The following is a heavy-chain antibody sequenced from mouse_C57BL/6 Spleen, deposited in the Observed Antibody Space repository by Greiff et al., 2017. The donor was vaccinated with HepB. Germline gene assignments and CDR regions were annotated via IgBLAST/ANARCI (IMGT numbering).Heavy chain of an antibody. Sequence: EVQRVESGGDLVKPGGSLKLSCAASGFTFSSYGMSWVRQTPDKRLEWVATISSGGSYTYYPDSVKGRFTISRDKANNTLYLQMSSLKSEDTAMYYCARPGSNRFDGWGQGTTLTVSS. J-gene: IGHJ2*01. CDR2: ISSGGSYT. D-gene: IGHD2-5*01. V-gene: IGHV5-6*01. CDR3: ARPGSNRFDG. CDR1: GFTFSSYG.